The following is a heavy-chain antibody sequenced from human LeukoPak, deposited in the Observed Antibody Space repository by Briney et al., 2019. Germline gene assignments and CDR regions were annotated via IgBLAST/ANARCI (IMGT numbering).Heavy chain of an antibody. V-gene: IGHV3-23*01. J-gene: IGHJ4*02. Sequence: PGGSLRLSCAASGFTFSNAWMSWVRQAPGKGLEWVSVVSGGGGTTYYADSVKGRFTISRDNSKDTLYLQMNSLSAEDTAVYYCARDSAGVAGPDYWGQGTLVTVSS. CDR1: GFTFSNAW. D-gene: IGHD6-19*01. CDR3: ARDSAGVAGPDY. CDR2: VSGGGGTT.